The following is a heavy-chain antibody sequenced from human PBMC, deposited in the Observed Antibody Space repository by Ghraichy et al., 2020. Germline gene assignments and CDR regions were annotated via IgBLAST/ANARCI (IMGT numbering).Heavy chain of an antibody. V-gene: IGHV3-23*01. CDR1: GFTFSNYA. J-gene: IGHJ4*02. D-gene: IGHD3-10*01. CDR2: ISGSGDST. Sequence: GGSLRLSCAASGFTFSNYAMSWVRQAPGKGLEWVSAISGSGDSTYYADSVKGRFTISRDNSKNTLYLQMNSLRAEDTAVYYCAKDRLAPGYYFHYWGQGTLVTVSS. CDR3: AKDRLAPGYYFHY.